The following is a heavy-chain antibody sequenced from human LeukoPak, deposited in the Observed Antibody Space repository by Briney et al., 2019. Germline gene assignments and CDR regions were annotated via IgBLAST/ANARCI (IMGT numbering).Heavy chain of an antibody. D-gene: IGHD3-22*01. CDR1: GFTFSSYG. CDR2: IWYDGSNK. Sequence: GGSLRLSCAASGFTFSSYGMHWVRQAPGKGLEWVAVIWYDGSNKYYADSVKGRFTISRDNSKNTLYLQMNSLRAEDTAVYYCAKDRRYSGYYYFDYWGQGTLVTVSS. V-gene: IGHV3-33*06. J-gene: IGHJ4*02. CDR3: AKDRRYSGYYYFDY.